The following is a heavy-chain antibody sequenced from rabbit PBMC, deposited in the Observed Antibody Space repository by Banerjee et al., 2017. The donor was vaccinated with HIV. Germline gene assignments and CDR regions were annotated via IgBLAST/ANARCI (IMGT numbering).Heavy chain of an antibody. CDR2: IYPGDGST. J-gene: IGHJ2*01. CDR1: GFDFNNYY. CDR3: ARVGGDGYGEFDS. D-gene: IGHD6-1*01. Sequence: QEQLGESGGGLVQPEGSLTLTCTASGFDFNNYYIFWVRQAPGKGPEWNACIYPGDGSTYYASWAKGRFSITKISSTTVTLQVTSLTAADTATYFCARVGGDGYGEFDSWGQGTLVTVS. V-gene: IGHV1S45*01.